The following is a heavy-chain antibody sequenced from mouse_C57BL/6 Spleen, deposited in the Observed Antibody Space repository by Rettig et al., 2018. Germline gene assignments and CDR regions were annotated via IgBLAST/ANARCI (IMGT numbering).Heavy chain of an antibody. J-gene: IGHJ3*01. V-gene: IGHV1-39*01. CDR2: T. CDR3: ARGGDYQFAY. D-gene: IGHD2-4*01. Sequence: TSYNQKFKGKATLTVDQSSSTAYMQLNSLTSEDSAVYYCARGGDYQFAYWGQGTLVTVSA.